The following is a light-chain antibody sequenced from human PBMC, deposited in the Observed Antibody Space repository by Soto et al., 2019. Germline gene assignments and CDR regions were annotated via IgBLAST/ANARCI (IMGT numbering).Light chain of an antibody. CDR3: CSYAGSSTL. CDR2: DVS. CDR1: SSDVGGYNF. V-gene: IGLV2-11*01. Sequence: QSVLTQPRSVSGSPGQSVTISCTGTSSDVGGYNFVSWYQQYPGKVPTLIIYDVSQRPSGVPDRFSASKSDNTASLTISGLQAEDEADYYCCSYAGSSTLFGGGTKLTVL. J-gene: IGLJ2*01.